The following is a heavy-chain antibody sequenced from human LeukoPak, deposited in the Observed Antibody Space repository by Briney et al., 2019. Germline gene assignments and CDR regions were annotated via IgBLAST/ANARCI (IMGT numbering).Heavy chain of an antibody. J-gene: IGHJ4*02. V-gene: IGHV1-46*01. CDR2: INPSGGSP. CDR3: ARDLYERDSSGHYGGGFDY. D-gene: IGHD3-22*01. Sequence: ASVTVSCKASGYTFTSYYLHWVRQAPGQGLEWMGLINPSGGSPTYAQKIQGRVTMTRDTSTSAVYMELSSLTSEDTAVYYCARDLYERDSSGHYGGGFDYWGQGTLVAVSS. CDR1: GYTFTSYY.